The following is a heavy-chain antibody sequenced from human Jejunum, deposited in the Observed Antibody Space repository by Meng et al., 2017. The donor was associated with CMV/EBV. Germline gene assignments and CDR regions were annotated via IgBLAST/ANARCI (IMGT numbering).Heavy chain of an antibody. CDR2: IYYSGST. CDR1: GDSFNSPDDY. V-gene: IGHV4-30-4*01. D-gene: IGHD1-26*01. J-gene: IGHJ4*02. Sequence: QQHLQDLALSLVHPHRPLYLTVLVFGDSFNSPDDYGNWFRQPPEKGLQWIGYIYYSGSTYYNPSLKSRVSISGDTSNKQFSLKLTSVTAADTAVYYCARSPYSGSALPFFDYWGQGSLVTVSS. CDR3: ARSPYSGSALPFFDY.